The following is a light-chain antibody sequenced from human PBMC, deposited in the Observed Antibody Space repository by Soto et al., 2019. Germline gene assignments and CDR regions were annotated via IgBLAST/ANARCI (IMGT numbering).Light chain of an antibody. CDR3: CSYAGSTTVL. V-gene: IGLV2-23*02. Sequence: QSALTQPASVSGSPGQSITISCTGTSSDVGSYNLVSWYQQHPGKAPKLMIYEVSKRRSGVSNRVSGSKSGNTASLTISGLQAEDESDYYCCSYAGSTTVLFGGGTKLTVL. CDR2: EVS. J-gene: IGLJ3*02. CDR1: SSDVGSYNL.